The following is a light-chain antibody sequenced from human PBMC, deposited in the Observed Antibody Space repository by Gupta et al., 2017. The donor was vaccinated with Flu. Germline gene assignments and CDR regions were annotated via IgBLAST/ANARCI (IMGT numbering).Light chain of an antibody. Sequence: GKTATTSGRGRQSRSTNLACYQQKPGQPPRLLNHGASPRASVRPARCSGSGSGAEFPLTISSLQSEDFAVYYCQQDDKWPRTFGQGTKVEIK. CDR3: QQDDKWPRT. CDR1: QSRSTN. J-gene: IGKJ1*01. CDR2: GAS. V-gene: IGKV3-15*01.